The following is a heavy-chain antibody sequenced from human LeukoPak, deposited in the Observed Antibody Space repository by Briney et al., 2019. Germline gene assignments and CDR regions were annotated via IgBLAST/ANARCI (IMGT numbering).Heavy chain of an antibody. J-gene: IGHJ4*02. Sequence: GGSLRLSCAASGFTFSSYWMSWVRQAPGKGLEWVANIKQDGSEIYYVDSVKGRFTISRDNAKSPLYLQVNSLRAEDTAVYYCARDRSYYNYFEYWGQGTLVTVSS. D-gene: IGHD3-10*01. CDR3: ARDRSYYNYFEY. V-gene: IGHV3-7*04. CDR1: GFTFSSYW. CDR2: IKQDGSEI.